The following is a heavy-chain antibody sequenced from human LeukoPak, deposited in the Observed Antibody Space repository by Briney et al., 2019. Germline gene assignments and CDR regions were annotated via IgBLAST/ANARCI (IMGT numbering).Heavy chain of an antibody. CDR2: IRYDGSNK. J-gene: IGHJ4*02. Sequence: GGSLRLSCAASGFTFSSYGMHWVRQAPGKGLEWVAFIRYDGSNKYYADSVKGRFTISRDNSKNTLYLQMNSLRAEDTAVYYCAKDRRGRVIVVVPAALDYWGQGTLVTVSS. CDR1: GFTFSSYG. CDR3: AKDRRGRVIVVVPAALDY. D-gene: IGHD2-2*01. V-gene: IGHV3-30*02.